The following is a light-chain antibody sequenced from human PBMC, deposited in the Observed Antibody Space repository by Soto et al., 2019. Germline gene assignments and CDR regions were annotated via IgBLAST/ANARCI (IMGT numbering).Light chain of an antibody. Sequence: DIQMTQSPSSLSASVGDRVTITCRASRTISTYLNWYQQKPGKAPKLLIYDASSLQSGVPSRISGSGSGTDFTLTISSLQPEDFATYYCQQSHSTPLTFVGGTKVEIK. J-gene: IGKJ4*01. CDR1: RTISTY. CDR2: DAS. V-gene: IGKV1-39*01. CDR3: QQSHSTPLT.